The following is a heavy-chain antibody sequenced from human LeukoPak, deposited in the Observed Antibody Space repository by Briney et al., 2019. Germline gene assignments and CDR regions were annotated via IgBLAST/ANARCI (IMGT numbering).Heavy chain of an antibody. D-gene: IGHD3-9*01. CDR1: GGSLSGSSFY. V-gene: IGHV4-39*01. CDR3: TRGSYDVLTGYSTLGEY. CDR2: IYYSGST. Sequence: PSETLSLTCTVSGGSLSGSSFYWGWVRQTPGKGLEWIGNIYYSGSTYYNPSLKSRLTISLDTSQRQFSLRLSSVTAADTALYYCTRGSYDVLTGYSTLGEYWGQGTLVTVSS. J-gene: IGHJ4*02.